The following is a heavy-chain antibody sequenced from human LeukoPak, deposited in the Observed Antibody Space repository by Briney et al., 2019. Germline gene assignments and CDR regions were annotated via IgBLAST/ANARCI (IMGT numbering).Heavy chain of an antibody. D-gene: IGHD5-24*01. CDR1: GGSFSGYY. Sequence: SETLSLTCAVYGGSFSGYYWSWIRQPPGKGLEWIGEINHSGSTNYNPSLKSRVTISVDTSKNQFSLKLSSVTAADTAVYYRARVMADYWGQGTLVTVSS. V-gene: IGHV4-34*01. J-gene: IGHJ4*02. CDR2: INHSGST. CDR3: ARVMADY.